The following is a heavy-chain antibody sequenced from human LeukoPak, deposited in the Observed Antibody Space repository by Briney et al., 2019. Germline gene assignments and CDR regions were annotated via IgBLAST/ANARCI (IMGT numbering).Heavy chain of an antibody. J-gene: IGHJ4*02. CDR2: INHSGST. D-gene: IGHD3-22*01. Sequence: PSETLSLTCAVYSASFSGNYWSWIRQPPGKGLEWIGEINHSGSTNYNPSLKGRVTISVDTSKNQFSLKLTSVTAADTAVYYCAREAFSSGYYDDYWGQGTLVTVSS. CDR3: AREAFSSGYYDDY. CDR1: SASFSGNY. V-gene: IGHV4-34*01.